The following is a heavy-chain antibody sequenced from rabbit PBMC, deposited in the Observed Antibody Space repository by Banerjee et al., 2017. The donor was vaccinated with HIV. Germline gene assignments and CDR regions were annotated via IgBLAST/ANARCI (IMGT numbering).Heavy chain of an antibody. CDR1: GSDISSSYW. Sequence: QEQLVESGGGLVQPEGSLTLTCKASGSDISSSYWICWVRQAPGKGLEWIGCIYTGSGATYYASWAKGRFTVSKSSSTTVTLQMTSLTAADTATYFCARDLAGVIGWNFDLWGPGTLSPS. J-gene: IGHJ4*01. CDR3: ARDLAGVIGWNFDL. CDR2: IYTGSGAT. D-gene: IGHD4-1*01. V-gene: IGHV1S45*01.